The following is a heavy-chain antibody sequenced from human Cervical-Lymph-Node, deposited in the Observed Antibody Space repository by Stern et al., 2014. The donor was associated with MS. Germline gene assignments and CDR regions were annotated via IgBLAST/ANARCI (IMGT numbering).Heavy chain of an antibody. CDR3: ARDQRGITIFGVVTDYYYLGMDV. CDR2: INPNTGCT. Sequence: QVQLVQSGAEVKKPGASVKVSCKTSGYIFTGYYIHWVRQAPGQGLEWMAWINPNTGCTKYAQKFQGRVTMSMDTAISTAYVELSSLTSDDTAVYYCARDQRGITIFGVVTDYYYLGMDVWGQGTTVTVSS. D-gene: IGHD3-3*01. V-gene: IGHV1-2*02. CDR1: GYIFTGYY. J-gene: IGHJ6*02.